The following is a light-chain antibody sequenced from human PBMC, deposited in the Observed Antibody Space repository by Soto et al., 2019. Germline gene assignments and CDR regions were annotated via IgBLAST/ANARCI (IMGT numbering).Light chain of an antibody. V-gene: IGKV4-1*01. Sequence: DIVMTQSPDSLAVSLGARATINCKSSQSVLYSSNNKNYLAWYQQRPGQPPKLLIYWASTRESGVPDRFSGSGSGTDFTLTISSLQAEDVAVYYCHQIYTTPYTFGQGTKLEIK. CDR2: WAS. CDR1: QSVLYSSNNKNY. CDR3: HQIYTTPYT. J-gene: IGKJ2*01.